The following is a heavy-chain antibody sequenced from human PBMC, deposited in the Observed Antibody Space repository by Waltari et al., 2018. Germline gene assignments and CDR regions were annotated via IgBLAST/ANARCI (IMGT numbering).Heavy chain of an antibody. CDR2: INPHTGRT. CDR3: SRENYYESGASDAFDV. Sequence: QVQLVQSGAEVETPGAAVKVSRTASGYTFTDNVTHWVRQAPGQGLEWMGWINPHTGRTNYAQSFQGRVTMTRDTSTDTAYMELSWLKSDDTAMYYCSRENYYESGASDAFDVWGHGTMVTVSS. D-gene: IGHD3-22*01. J-gene: IGHJ3*01. V-gene: IGHV1-2*02. CDR1: GYTFTDNV.